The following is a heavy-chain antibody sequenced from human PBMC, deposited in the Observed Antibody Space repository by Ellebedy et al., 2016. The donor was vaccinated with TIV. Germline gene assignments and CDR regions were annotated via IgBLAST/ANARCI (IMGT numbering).Heavy chain of an antibody. J-gene: IGHJ4*02. CDR2: IYRGGNT. D-gene: IGHD4-11*01. V-gene: IGHV3-53*01. CDR3: ARAVTDYPNTFEN. Sequence: GESLKISCAASGFIVSSNFVAWVRQAPGKGLEWVSVIYRGGNTYYAASMRGRFTISRDNSKSTVYLQMNSLRAEDTAVYYCARAVTDYPNTFENWGQGTLVIVSA. CDR1: GFIVSSNF.